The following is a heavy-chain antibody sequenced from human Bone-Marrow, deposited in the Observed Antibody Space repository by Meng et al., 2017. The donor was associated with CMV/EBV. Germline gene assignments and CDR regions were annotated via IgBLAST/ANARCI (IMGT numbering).Heavy chain of an antibody. CDR1: GGTFSSYT. CDR2: IIPILGIA. V-gene: IGHV1-69*02. J-gene: IGHJ6*02. Sequence: SVKVSCKASGGTFSSYTISWVRQAPGQGLEWMGRIIPILGIANYAQKFQGRVTITADKSTSTAYMELSSLRSEDTAVYYCARVWYSSSWYGPWDYYYGMDVWGQGTTVTVSS. D-gene: IGHD6-13*01. CDR3: ARVWYSSSWYGPWDYYYGMDV.